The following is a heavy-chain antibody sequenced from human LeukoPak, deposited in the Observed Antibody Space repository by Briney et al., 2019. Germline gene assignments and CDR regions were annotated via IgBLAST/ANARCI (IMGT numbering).Heavy chain of an antibody. V-gene: IGHV3-7*03. CDR1: GFTFSSYW. D-gene: IGHD6-13*01. Sequence: GGPLRLSCVVSGFTFSSYWMSWVRQAPGKGLEWVANIRQDGSEKYYVDSVKGRFTVSRDNGENSLYLQMRSLRVEDTAVYYCARYSSTWYYFDSWGQGTLVTVSS. J-gene: IGHJ4*02. CDR2: IRQDGSEK. CDR3: ARYSSTWYYFDS.